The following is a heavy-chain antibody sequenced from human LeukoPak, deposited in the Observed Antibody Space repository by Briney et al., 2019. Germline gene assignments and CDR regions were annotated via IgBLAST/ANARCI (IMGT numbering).Heavy chain of an antibody. CDR1: GFSLSTTGVG. J-gene: IGHJ4*02. CDR3: AHKGRGSGMYTM. V-gene: IGHV2-5*01. CDR2: NYWNNDK. Sequence: SGPTLVKPTQTLTLTCTFSGFSLSTTGVGVAWIRQSPGKALEWLAINYWNNDKSYSSSLKSRLTITKDTSKNQVVLVMTNMDPVDTATYYCAHKGRGSGMYTMWDQGTLVTVSS. D-gene: IGHD3-10*01.